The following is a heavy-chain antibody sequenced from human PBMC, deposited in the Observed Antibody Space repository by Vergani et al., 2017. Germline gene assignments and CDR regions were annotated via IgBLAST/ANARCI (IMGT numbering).Heavy chain of an antibody. CDR2: ISGSGGST. J-gene: IGHJ4*02. V-gene: IGHV3-23*04. D-gene: IGHD3-22*01. CDR1: GFTFSSYA. CDR3: AKDPLYDSSGYYLEYYFDY. Sequence: VQLVESGGGLVQPGGSLRLSCAASGFTFSSYAMSWVRQAPGKGLEWVSAISGSGGSTYYADSVKGRFTISRDNSKNTLYLQMNSLRAEDTAVYYCAKDPLYDSSGYYLEYYFDYWGQGTLVTVSS.